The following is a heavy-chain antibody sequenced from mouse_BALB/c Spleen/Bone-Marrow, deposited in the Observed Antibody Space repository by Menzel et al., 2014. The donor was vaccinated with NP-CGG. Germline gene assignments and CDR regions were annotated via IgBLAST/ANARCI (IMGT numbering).Heavy chain of an antibody. Sequence: LEESGPELVKPGASVKMSCKASGYTFTSYVMHWVKQKPGKGLEWIGYINPYNDGTKYNEKFKGMATLTSDRSSSTAYMELSSLTSEDSAVYYCAKGGNYRYDFDYWGQGTTLTVSS. D-gene: IGHD2-14*01. CDR1: GYTFTSYV. J-gene: IGHJ2*01. CDR2: INPYNDGT. V-gene: IGHV1-14*01. CDR3: AKGGNYRYDFDY.